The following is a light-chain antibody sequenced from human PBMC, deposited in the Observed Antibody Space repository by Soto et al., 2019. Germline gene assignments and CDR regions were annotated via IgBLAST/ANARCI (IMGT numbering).Light chain of an antibody. V-gene: IGLV2-14*01. CDR3: NSFRVSHLYV. CDR2: KVT. Sequence: QSALTQPASVSGSPGQSITISCTGTSSDVGAYNYVSWYRQHPGKGPELIIYKVTHRPSGVSDRFSASKSGNTASLTISGLQAEDEADYYCNSFRVSHLYVFGTGTKVTVL. CDR1: SSDVGAYNY. J-gene: IGLJ1*01.